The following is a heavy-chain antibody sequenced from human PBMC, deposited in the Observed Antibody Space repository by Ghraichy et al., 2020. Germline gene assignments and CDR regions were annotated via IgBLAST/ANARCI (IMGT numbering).Heavy chain of an antibody. CDR2: ISYDGSNK. V-gene: IGHV3-30-3*01. CDR1: GFTFSSYA. CDR3: ARGGYYDYVWGSYRNDDAFDI. D-gene: IGHD3-16*02. J-gene: IGHJ3*02. Sequence: GGSLRLSCAASGFTFSSYAMHWVRQAPGKGLEWVAVISYDGSNKYYADSVKGRFTISRDNSKNTLYLQMNSLRAEDTAVYYCARGGYYDYVWGSYRNDDAFDIWGQGTMVTVSS.